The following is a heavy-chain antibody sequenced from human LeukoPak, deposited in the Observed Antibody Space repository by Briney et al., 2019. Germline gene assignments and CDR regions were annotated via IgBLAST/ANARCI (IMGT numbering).Heavy chain of an antibody. CDR3: ARPDAGTVTTQNLGGYYMDV. CDR1: GGSFSGYY. CDR2: INHSGST. J-gene: IGHJ6*03. D-gene: IGHD4-17*01. Sequence: SETLSLTCAVYGGSFSGYYWSWIRQPPGKGLEWIGEINHSGSTNYNPSLKSRVTISVDTSKNQFSLKLSSVTAADTAVYYCARPDAGTVTTQNLGGYYMDVWGKGTTVTISS. V-gene: IGHV4-34*01.